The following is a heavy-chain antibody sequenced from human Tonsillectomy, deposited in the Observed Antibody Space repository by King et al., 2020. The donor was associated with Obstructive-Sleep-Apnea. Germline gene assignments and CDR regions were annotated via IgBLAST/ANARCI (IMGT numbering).Heavy chain of an antibody. CDR3: ATGEYYYDSRGYYSRYVSSGVFDP. Sequence: VQLVESGAEVKKPGASVKVSCKASAYTFTSYYMHWVRQAPGQGLEWMGIINPSGGSTSYAQKYQGRVTMTRDTSTSTVYMELSSLRSEDTAVYYCATGEYYYDSRGYYSRYVSSGVFDPWGHGTLVTVSS. CDR1: AYTFTSYY. V-gene: IGHV1-46*01. CDR2: INPSGGST. J-gene: IGHJ5*02. D-gene: IGHD3-22*01.